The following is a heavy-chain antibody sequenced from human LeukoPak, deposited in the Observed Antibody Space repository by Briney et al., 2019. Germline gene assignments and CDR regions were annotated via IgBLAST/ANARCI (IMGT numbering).Heavy chain of an antibody. V-gene: IGHV1-8*01. Sequence: ASVNVSSTASGYSLTSFDINWVRQGSGQGLEWMGWMNPKRGNTGYAPTFQGRVTITRDTSIDTAFMELSSLRPDDTAVYYCARGGSSSSYYNNYGMDVWGQGTTITVSS. D-gene: IGHD6-13*01. CDR3: ARGGSSSSYYNNYGMDV. CDR1: GYSLTSFD. CDR2: MNPKRGNT. J-gene: IGHJ6*02.